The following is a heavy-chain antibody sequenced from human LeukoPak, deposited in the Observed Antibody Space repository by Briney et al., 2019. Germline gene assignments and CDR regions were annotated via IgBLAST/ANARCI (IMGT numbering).Heavy chain of an antibody. Sequence: YAQKFQDRVTMTRDTSISTAYIELRSLLSDDTAVYYCARADEFGDHVLDLWGQGTLVTVSS. V-gene: IGHV1-2*02. J-gene: IGHJ4*02. D-gene: IGHD2-21*01. CDR3: ARADEFGDHVLDL.